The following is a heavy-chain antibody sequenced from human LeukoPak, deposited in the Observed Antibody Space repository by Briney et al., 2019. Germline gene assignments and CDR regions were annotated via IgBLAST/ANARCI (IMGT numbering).Heavy chain of an antibody. CDR2: INPKSGGT. Sequence: ASVKVSCKASGYTFTDYFMNWVRQAPGQGLEWMGWINPKSGGTVYAQKFQGRVTMTWDTSSSTAYMELSRLRFDDTVVYYCARGPRITIFGVVMANDAFDIWGQGTMVTVSS. CDR1: GYTFTDYF. V-gene: IGHV1-2*02. D-gene: IGHD3-3*01. CDR3: ARGPRITIFGVVMANDAFDI. J-gene: IGHJ3*02.